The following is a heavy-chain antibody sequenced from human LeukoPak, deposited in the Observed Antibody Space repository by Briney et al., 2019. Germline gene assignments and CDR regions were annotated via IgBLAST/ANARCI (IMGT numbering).Heavy chain of an antibody. CDR3: ARFPGSAEYRHYYYMDV. J-gene: IGHJ6*03. Sequence: SETLSLTCNVSGGSIRGYYWSWIRQPPGKGLEWIGYIYSSGSTNYNPSLKSRVTVSVDTSKNQFSLKLSSVTAADTAVYYCARFPGSAEYRHYYYMDVWGKGTTVTVSS. D-gene: IGHD2-15*01. CDR1: GGSIRGYY. V-gene: IGHV4-59*01. CDR2: IYSSGST.